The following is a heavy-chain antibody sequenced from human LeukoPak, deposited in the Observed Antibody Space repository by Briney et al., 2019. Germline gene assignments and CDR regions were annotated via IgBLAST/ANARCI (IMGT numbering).Heavy chain of an antibody. V-gene: IGHV4-59*01. CDR1: GGSISRYY. CDR3: ARFNSGYYYYFDY. CDR2: IYYSGST. Sequence: PSETLSLTCTVSGGSISRYYWSWIRQPPGKGLEWIGYIYYSGSTNYNPSLKSRVTISVDTSKNQISLKLSSVTAADTAVYYCARFNSGYYYYFDYWGQGTLVTVSS. J-gene: IGHJ4*02. D-gene: IGHD3-22*01.